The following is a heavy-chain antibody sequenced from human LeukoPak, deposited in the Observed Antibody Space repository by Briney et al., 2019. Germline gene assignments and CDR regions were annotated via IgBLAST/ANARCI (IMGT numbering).Heavy chain of an antibody. J-gene: IGHJ4*02. CDR3: ATEGRFSRGLVY. Sequence: SDTLSLTCEVSGCSISANNLCRWSRDPPGGGVEWIGVVGLNGRTHYSPSLQGRVTMSSDMSENPVSLQLTPVTAADTAVYYCATEGRFSRGLVYSGKGTLVIVS. V-gene: IGHV4-28*03. D-gene: IGHD2/OR15-2a*01. CDR1: GCSISANNL. CDR2: VGLNGRT.